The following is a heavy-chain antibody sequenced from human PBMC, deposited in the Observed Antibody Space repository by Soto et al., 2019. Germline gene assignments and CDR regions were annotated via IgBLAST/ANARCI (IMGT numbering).Heavy chain of an antibody. J-gene: IGHJ4*02. CDR1: GFTFSTYA. Sequence: QSGGSLRLSCAASGFTFSTYAMTWVRRAPGRGLEWVSTILHDETPFYTDSVKGRFTISRDNVRGTLYLQMNGLRVEDAALYFCAKDLFPTSGQRFFFESWGQGSLVTVSS. CDR3: AKDLFPTSGQRFFFES. D-gene: IGHD2-21*01. CDR2: ILHDETP. V-gene: IGHV3-23*01.